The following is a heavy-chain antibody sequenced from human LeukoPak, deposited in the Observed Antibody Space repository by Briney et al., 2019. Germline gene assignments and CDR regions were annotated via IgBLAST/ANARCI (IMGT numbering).Heavy chain of an antibody. J-gene: IGHJ4*02. CDR3: ARWLLRGAKRYHFDY. CDR1: GGSFRGYY. V-gene: IGHV4-34*01. CDR2: INHSGST. D-gene: IGHD1-26*01. Sequence: SETLALTCAVYGGSFRGYYWSWIRQPPGKGLEWIGEINHSGSTNYNPSLKSRVTISVDTSKNQFSLKLSSVTAADTAVYYCARWLLRGAKRYHFDYWGQGTLVTVSS.